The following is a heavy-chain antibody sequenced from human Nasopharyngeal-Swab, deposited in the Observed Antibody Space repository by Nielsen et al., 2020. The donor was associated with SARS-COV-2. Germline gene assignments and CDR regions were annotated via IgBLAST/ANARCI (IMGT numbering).Heavy chain of an antibody. Sequence: GESLKISCAASGFTFSSYAMSWVRQAPEKGLEWVSTISASGGSTYYADSVKGRFSISRDNSKNTLYLQMNSLRAEDTAVYYCVKGRVGAHDSFFDYWGQGTLVTVSS. V-gene: IGHV3-23*01. CDR2: ISASGGST. J-gene: IGHJ4*02. CDR1: GFTFSSYA. CDR3: VKGRVGAHDSFFDY. D-gene: IGHD1-26*01.